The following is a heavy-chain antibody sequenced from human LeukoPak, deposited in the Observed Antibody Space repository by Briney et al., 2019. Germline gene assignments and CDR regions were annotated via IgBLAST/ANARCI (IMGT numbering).Heavy chain of an antibody. CDR2: IYYSGGT. V-gene: IGHV4-59*01. Sequence: MSSETLSLTCTVSDGSISSYYWSWIRQPPGKGLEWIGYIYYSGGTNYNPSLKSRVTISVDTSKNQFSLKLSSVTATDTAVYYCARSEYSSSPDYYYYGMDVWGQGTTVTVSS. D-gene: IGHD6-6*01. CDR3: ARSEYSSSPDYYYYGMDV. J-gene: IGHJ6*02. CDR1: DGSISSYY.